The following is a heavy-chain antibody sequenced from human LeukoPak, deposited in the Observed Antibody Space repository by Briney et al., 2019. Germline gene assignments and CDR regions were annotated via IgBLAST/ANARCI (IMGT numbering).Heavy chain of an antibody. D-gene: IGHD3-22*01. V-gene: IGHV4-59*08. CDR3: ARLDDSSGYYFLFDY. Sequence: SETLSLTCTVSGGSISSCYWSWIRQPPGKGLEWIGYIYYSGSTNYNPSLKSRVTISVDTSKNQFSLKLSSVTAADTAVYYCARLDDSSGYYFLFDYWGQGTLVTVSS. J-gene: IGHJ4*02. CDR1: GGSISSCY. CDR2: IYYSGST.